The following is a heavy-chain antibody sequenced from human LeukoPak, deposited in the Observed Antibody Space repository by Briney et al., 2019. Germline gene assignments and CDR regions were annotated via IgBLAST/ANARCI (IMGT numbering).Heavy chain of an antibody. CDR2: INGDGSNS. V-gene: IGHV3-74*01. CDR1: GFTLRSYW. J-gene: IGHJ4*02. D-gene: IGHD6-19*01. CDR3: ARSSGRAVAEFDY. Sequence: PGGSLRLSCAASGFTLRSYWLHWVRQVPGKGLVWVSRINGDGSNSNYADSVKGRFTISRDNAKNTLYLQMNGLRAEDTALYYCARSSGRAVAEFDYWGQGTVVTVSS.